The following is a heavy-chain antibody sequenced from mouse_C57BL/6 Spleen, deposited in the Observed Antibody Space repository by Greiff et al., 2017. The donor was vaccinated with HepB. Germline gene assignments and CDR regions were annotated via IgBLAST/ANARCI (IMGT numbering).Heavy chain of an antibody. D-gene: IGHD1-1*01. J-gene: IGHJ2*01. CDR3: TTGSYYGSGDY. V-gene: IGHV14-4*01. CDR1: GFSIKDDY. Sequence: EVQLQQSGAELVRPGASVKLSCTASGFSIKDDYMHWVKQRPEQGLEWIGWIDPENGDTEYASKFQGKATITADTSSHTAYLQLSSLTSEDTAVYYCTTGSYYGSGDYWGQGTTLTVSS. CDR2: IDPENGDT.